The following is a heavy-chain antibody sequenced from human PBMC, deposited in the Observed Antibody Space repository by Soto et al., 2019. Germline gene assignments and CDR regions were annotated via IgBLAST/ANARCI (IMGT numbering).Heavy chain of an antibody. V-gene: IGHV3-30*18. D-gene: IGHD6-19*01. CDR3: AKDLYCSGCYTNFDP. Sequence: QVQLVESGGGVVQPGGSLRLSCAASGFTLSNCGMHWVRQAPGKGPEWVAMISYDGKSEYYVDSVKGRFTISRDNSKNTRFLQMNSLRAEDTAVYYCAKDLYCSGCYTNFDPWGRGTRVTVTS. CDR2: ISYDGKSE. CDR1: GFTLSNCG. J-gene: IGHJ5*02.